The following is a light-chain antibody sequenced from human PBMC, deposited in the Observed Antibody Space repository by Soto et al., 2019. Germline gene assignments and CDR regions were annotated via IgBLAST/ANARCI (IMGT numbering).Light chain of an antibody. Sequence: EIVLTQSPATLSLSPGERATLSCRASQSVNNYLVWYQQKPGQAPRLLIYDTSTRATGIPARFSGSGSGTDFTLTISSLEPEDFAVYYCQQRSNWPRTFGQGTKVEIK. V-gene: IGKV3-11*01. CDR3: QQRSNWPRT. CDR2: DTS. J-gene: IGKJ1*01. CDR1: QSVNNY.